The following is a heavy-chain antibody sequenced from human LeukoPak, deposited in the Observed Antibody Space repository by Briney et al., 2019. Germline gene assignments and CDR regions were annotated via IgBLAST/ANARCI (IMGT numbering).Heavy chain of an antibody. CDR1: GFTFSDHY. V-gene: IGHV3-72*01. Sequence: GGSLRLSCAASGFTFSDHYVDWVRQAPGKGLEWVGRSRNKANRYTTTHGESVRGRFTISRDDSENSLYLQLNSLKTEDTGVYYCVRLSRGAMNYHMDVWGKGTTVTISS. CDR2: SRNKANRYTT. CDR3: VRLSRGAMNYHMDV. D-gene: IGHD3-10*01. J-gene: IGHJ6*03.